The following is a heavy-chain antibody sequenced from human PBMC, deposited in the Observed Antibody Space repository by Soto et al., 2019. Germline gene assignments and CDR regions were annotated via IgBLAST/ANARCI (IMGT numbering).Heavy chain of an antibody. CDR1: GYTFTSYG. D-gene: IGHD3-22*01. J-gene: IGHJ6*02. CDR3: ARALMIANPEYYYYGMDV. V-gene: IGHV1-18*01. CDR2: ISAYNGNT. Sequence: GASVKVSCKASGYTFTSYGISWVRQAPGQGLEWMGWISAYNGNTNYAQKLQGRVTMTTDTSTSTAYMELRSLRSDDTAVYYCARALMIANPEYYYYGMDVWGQGTTVTVSS.